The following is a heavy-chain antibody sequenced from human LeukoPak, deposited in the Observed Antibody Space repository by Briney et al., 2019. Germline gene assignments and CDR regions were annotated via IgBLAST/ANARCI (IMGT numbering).Heavy chain of an antibody. CDR1: GGSISSYY. V-gene: IGHV4-4*07. Sequence: SETLSLTCIVSGGSISSYYWSWIRQAAGEGLEWIGRVYTSGSTNYNPSLKSRVTMSVDTSKNQFSLHLISVTAADTAVYYCARGGSYLTWFDPWGQGTLVTVSS. CDR2: VYTSGST. D-gene: IGHD1-26*01. CDR3: ARGGSYLTWFDP. J-gene: IGHJ5*02.